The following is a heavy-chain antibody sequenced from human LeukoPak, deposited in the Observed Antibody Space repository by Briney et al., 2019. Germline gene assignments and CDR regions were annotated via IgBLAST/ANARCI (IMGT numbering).Heavy chain of an antibody. J-gene: IGHJ3*02. D-gene: IGHD3-22*01. V-gene: IGHV3-33*01. CDR2: IWYDGGNK. CDR3: ARVILDSSGYYDAFDI. Sequence: PGRSLRLSCAASGFTFSSYGMHWVRQAPGKGLEWVAVIWYDGGNKYYADSVKGRFTISRDNSKNTLYLQMNSLRAEDTAVYYCARVILDSSGYYDAFDIWGQGTMVTVSS. CDR1: GFTFSSYG.